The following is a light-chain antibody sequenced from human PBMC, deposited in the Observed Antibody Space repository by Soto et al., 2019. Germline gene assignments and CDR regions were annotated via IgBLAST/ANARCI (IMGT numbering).Light chain of an antibody. CDR1: QSVSDN. CDR2: GAS. V-gene: IGKV3-15*01. Sequence: EVVMTQSPSTLSVSPGERATLSCRASQSVSDNLAGYQQKPGQAPRLLLYGASTRATGIPARFSGSGSGTEFTLTNSSLQSEDFAVSYCQPSNNWPYTFGKGTKLDIK. CDR3: QPSNNWPYT. J-gene: IGKJ2*01.